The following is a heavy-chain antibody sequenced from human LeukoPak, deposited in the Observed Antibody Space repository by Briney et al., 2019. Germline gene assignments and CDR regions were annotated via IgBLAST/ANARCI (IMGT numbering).Heavy chain of an antibody. J-gene: IGHJ3*02. Sequence: GGSLRLSCAASGFTFDDYAMHWVRQAPGKGLEWVSGISWNSGSIGYADSVKGRFTISRDNAKNSLYLQMNSLRAEDTALYYCAKDRREMLDAFDIWGQGTMVTVSS. D-gene: IGHD5-24*01. CDR3: AKDRREMLDAFDI. CDR2: ISWNSGSI. V-gene: IGHV3-9*01. CDR1: GFTFDDYA.